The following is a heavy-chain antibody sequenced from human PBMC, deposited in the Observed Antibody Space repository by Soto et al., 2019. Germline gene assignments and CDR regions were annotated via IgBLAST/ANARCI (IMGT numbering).Heavy chain of an antibody. V-gene: IGHV4-39*01. CDR3: ARQGAGSYYNNWFDP. CDR2: IYYSGST. Sequence: SETRSLTCTVCGDCISRRRYYWGWIRQPPGKGPAWIGSIYYSGSTYYNPSLKSRVTISVDTSKNQFSLKLSSVTAADTAVYYCARQGAGSYYNNWFDPWGQGTLVTSPQ. J-gene: IGHJ5*02. D-gene: IGHD3-10*01. CDR1: GDCISRRRYY.